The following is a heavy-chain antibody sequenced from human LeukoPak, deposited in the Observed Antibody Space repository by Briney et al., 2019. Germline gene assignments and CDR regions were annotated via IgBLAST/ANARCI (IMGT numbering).Heavy chain of an antibody. Sequence: SETLSLTCTVSGGSISSHHWSWIRQAPGTGLEWIGYIYHSGSSNYNPSLKSRVTMSVDTSKNQFSLKLSSVTAADTAVYYCARAQGYCSGVTCYSRWFDPWGQGTLVTVSS. CDR3: ARAQGYCSGVTCYSRWFDP. CDR1: GGSISSHH. CDR2: IYHSGSS. V-gene: IGHV4-59*11. D-gene: IGHD2-15*01. J-gene: IGHJ5*02.